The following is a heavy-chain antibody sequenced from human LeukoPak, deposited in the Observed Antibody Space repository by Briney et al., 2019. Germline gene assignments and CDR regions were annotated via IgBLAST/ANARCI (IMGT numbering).Heavy chain of an antibody. CDR1: GFTFSNYW. CDR3: TRDGRDIVVVPAAIFDY. CDR2: IKSDGSKT. J-gene: IGHJ4*02. V-gene: IGHV3-74*01. Sequence: GGSLRLSCAASGFTFSNYWMHWVRQAPGKGLVWVSRIKSDGSKTNYADSVKGRFTISRDNAKNTLFLQVNSLRAEDTAVYYCTRDGRDIVVVPAAIFDYWGQGTLVTVSS. D-gene: IGHD2-2*01.